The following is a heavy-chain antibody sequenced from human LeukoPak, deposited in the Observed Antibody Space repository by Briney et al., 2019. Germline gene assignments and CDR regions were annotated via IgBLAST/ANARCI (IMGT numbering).Heavy chain of an antibody. D-gene: IGHD3-3*01. CDR1: GGSISNYY. J-gene: IGHJ6*03. Sequence: SETLSLTCTVSGGSISNYYWSWIRQPAGKGLEWIGRIYTSRSTNYNPSLKSRVTMSVGTSKNQFSLKLSSVTAADTAVYYCASDTGPQDFYYFDYMDVWGKGTTVTVS. CDR2: IYTSRST. CDR3: ASDTGPQDFYYFDYMDV. V-gene: IGHV4-4*07.